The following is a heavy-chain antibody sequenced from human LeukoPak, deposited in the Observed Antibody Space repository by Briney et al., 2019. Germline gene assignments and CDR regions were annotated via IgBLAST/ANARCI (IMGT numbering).Heavy chain of an antibody. Sequence: GESLKISCMGSGYSFTTYWISWVRQMPGKGLEWMGRIDPSDSYTNYSPSFQGHVTISADKSFSTAYLEWTSLKASDTAMYYCARHAKAYGSSCDYWGQGTLVTVPS. CDR2: IDPSDSYT. D-gene: IGHD6-13*01. V-gene: IGHV5-10-1*01. J-gene: IGHJ4*02. CDR1: GYSFTTYW. CDR3: ARHAKAYGSSCDY.